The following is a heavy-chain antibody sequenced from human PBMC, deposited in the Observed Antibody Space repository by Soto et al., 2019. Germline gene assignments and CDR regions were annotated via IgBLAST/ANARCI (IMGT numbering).Heavy chain of an antibody. CDR3: ARAFYYYDSSGYPFDY. J-gene: IGHJ4*02. Sequence: PSETLSLTCAVSGDSISSSNWWTWVRQPPGQGLEWIGEIYHSGSTNYNPSLKSRVTISVDKSKNQFSLKLNSVTAADTAVYYCARAFYYYDSSGYPFDYWGQGTLVTVSS. D-gene: IGHD3-22*01. V-gene: IGHV4-4*02. CDR1: GDSISSSNW. CDR2: IYHSGST.